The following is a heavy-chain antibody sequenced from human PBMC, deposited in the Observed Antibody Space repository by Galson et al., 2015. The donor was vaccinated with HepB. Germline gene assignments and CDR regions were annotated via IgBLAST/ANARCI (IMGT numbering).Heavy chain of an antibody. CDR2: ISFDEKKR. Sequence: SLRLSCAASGFNFMMYDMHWVRQAPGKGLQWVAVISFDEKKRDYIDSVKGRFIVSRDSSRNMVFMQMNSLRAEDAGLYFCARGWWGAGVGNTLWSPFDAWGQGTLVTVSS. CDR3: ARGWWGAGVGNTLWSPFDA. D-gene: IGHD1-26*01. J-gene: IGHJ5*02. CDR1: GFNFMMYD. V-gene: IGHV3-30*12.